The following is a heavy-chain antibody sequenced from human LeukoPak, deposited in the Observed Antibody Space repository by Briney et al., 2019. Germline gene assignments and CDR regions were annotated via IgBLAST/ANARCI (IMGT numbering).Heavy chain of an antibody. J-gene: IGHJ3*01. CDR1: GYTFTSYW. V-gene: IGHV5-51*01. CDR2: IYPDDSET. Sequence: GESLNISCKASGYTFTSYWIGWVRQMPGKGLEWMGIIYPDDSETKYSPSFQGQVTISADKSVTTAYLQWSSLKASDTAMCYCAKRDCSKTTCYSIGDAFDVWGQGTMVTVSS. CDR3: AKRDCSKTTCYSIGDAFDV. D-gene: IGHD2-2*01.